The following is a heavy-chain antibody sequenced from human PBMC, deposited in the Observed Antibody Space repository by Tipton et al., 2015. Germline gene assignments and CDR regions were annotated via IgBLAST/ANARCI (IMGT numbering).Heavy chain of an antibody. CDR3: ARVGSCSGDSCYYNWFDP. V-gene: IGHV4-59*01. J-gene: IGHJ5*02. CDR1: GGSISHYY. CDR2: VYYSGST. Sequence: TLSLTCTVSGGSISHYYWSWIRQPPGKGLEWIAYVYYSGSTKYNPSLKSRLTITADMSKNQFSLRLTSVTAADTAVYFCARVGSCSGDSCYYNWFDPWGQGTLVTVSS. D-gene: IGHD2-15*01.